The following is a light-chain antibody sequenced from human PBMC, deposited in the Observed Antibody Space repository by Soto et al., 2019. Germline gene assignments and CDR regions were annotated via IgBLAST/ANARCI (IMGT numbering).Light chain of an antibody. Sequence: QSVLTQPASVSGSPGQSITISYTGTSXDVGGYNYVSWYQKHPGKAPKLMIYEVSNRPSGVSNRFSGSKSGNTASLTISGLQAEDEADYYCSSYTSSSTYVFGTGTKITVL. CDR1: SXDVGGYNY. V-gene: IGLV2-14*01. CDR2: EVS. J-gene: IGLJ1*01. CDR3: SSYTSSSTYV.